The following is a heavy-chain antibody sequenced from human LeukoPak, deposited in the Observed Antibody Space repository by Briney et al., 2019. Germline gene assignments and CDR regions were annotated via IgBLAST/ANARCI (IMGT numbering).Heavy chain of an antibody. CDR3: ARDLKPNRYNWNLVGLLDP. J-gene: IGHJ5*02. CDR1: GGSISSGGYY. CDR2: IYYSGST. V-gene: IGHV4-31*03. D-gene: IGHD1-20*01. Sequence: PSETLSLTCTVSGGSISSGGYYWSWIRQHPGKGLEWIGNIYYSGSTYYNPSLKSRVTISVDTSKNQFSLKLSSVTAADTAVYYCARDLKPNRYNWNLVGLLDPWGQGTLVTVSS.